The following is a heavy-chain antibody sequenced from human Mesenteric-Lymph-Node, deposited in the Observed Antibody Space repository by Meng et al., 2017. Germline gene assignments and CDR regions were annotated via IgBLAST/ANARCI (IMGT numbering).Heavy chain of an antibody. CDR1: GGSFSASY. CDR2: IDYSGDT. Sequence: GSLRLSCAVYGGSFSASYWSWVRQSPGKGLEWIGDIDYSGDTNYNPSLKSRVTISADTSKNQFSLKLTSLTAADTAVYYCARGFSSGWYSNDAFDIWGQGTMVTVSS. D-gene: IGHD6-19*01. CDR3: ARGFSSGWYSNDAFDI. J-gene: IGHJ3*02. V-gene: IGHV4-34*01.